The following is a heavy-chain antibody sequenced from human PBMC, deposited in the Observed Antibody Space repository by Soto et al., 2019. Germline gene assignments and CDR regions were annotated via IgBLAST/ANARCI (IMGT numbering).Heavy chain of an antibody. D-gene: IGHD3-3*01. J-gene: IGHJ4*02. V-gene: IGHV1-18*01. Sequence: QVQLVQSGAEVKKPGASVKVSCKASGYTFTSYGISWVRQAPGQGLEWMGWISAYNGNTNYAQKLQGRVTMTTDTSTSTAYMELMSLRSDDTAVYYCARDWKTYYDFWSGYPFDYWGQGTLVTVSS. CDR3: ARDWKTYYDFWSGYPFDY. CDR2: ISAYNGNT. CDR1: GYTFTSYG.